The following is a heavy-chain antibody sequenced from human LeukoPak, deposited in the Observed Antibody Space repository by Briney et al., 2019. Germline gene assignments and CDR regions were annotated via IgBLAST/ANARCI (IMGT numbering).Heavy chain of an antibody. Sequence: SETLSLTCAVSGGSISRGGYSWSWIRQPPGKGLEWIAYIHSSGSTDYNPSLKSRVTISVDTSKNQFSLKLTSVTAADTAVYYCARHWGVAAGRYYQHYYMDVWGRGTTVNVSS. J-gene: IGHJ6*03. CDR3: ARHWGVAAGRYYQHYYMDV. CDR2: IHSSGST. CDR1: GGSISRGGYS. D-gene: IGHD6-13*01. V-gene: IGHV4-30-2*01.